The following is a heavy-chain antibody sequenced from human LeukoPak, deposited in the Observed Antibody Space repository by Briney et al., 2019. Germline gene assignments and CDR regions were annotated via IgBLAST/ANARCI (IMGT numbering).Heavy chain of an antibody. CDR1: GFRFVDYG. J-gene: IGHJ4*02. CDR2: INWNGGIT. V-gene: IGHV3-20*04. CDR3: ARDRMGTSYSVSHFDS. D-gene: IGHD6-13*01. Sequence: GGSLRLSCATSGFRFVDYGLSWVRQAHGKGLEWLSAINWNGGITEYADSVKGRFTISRDNAKNSLYLQMDSLRAEDTAFYYCARDRMGTSYSVSHFDSWGQGTLVTVSS.